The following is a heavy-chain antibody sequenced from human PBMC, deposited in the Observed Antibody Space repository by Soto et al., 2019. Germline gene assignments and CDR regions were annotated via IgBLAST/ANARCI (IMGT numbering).Heavy chain of an antibody. CDR1: GGSISSSYSY. J-gene: IGHJ4*02. Sequence: SETLSLTCTVSGGSISSSYSYWGWIRQPPGKGLEWIGSFYYSGSTYYNPSLKSRVTISVDTSKNQFSLKLSSVTAADTAVYYCARPAYCSGPSCYGRHFDYWGQGNLDT. D-gene: IGHD2-2*01. CDR3: ARPAYCSGPSCYGRHFDY. CDR2: FYYSGST. V-gene: IGHV4-39*01.